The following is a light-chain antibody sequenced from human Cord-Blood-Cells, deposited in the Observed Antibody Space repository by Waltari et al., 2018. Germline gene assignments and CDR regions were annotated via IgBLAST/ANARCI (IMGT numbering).Light chain of an antibody. Sequence: DLQMTQSPSSLSASVGDRVTIPCRASQSISSYLNWYQQKPGKAPKLLIYAASSLQSGVPSRFSGSGSGTDFTLTISSLQPEDFATYYCQQSYSTLTFGPGTKVDIK. J-gene: IGKJ3*01. CDR1: QSISSY. CDR3: QQSYSTLT. V-gene: IGKV1-39*01. CDR2: AAS.